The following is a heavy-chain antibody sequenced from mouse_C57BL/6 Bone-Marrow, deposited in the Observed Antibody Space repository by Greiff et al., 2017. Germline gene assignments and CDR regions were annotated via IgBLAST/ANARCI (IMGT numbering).Heavy chain of an antibody. CDR1: GFTFSSYA. V-gene: IGHV5-4*03. D-gene: IGHD2-5*01. J-gene: IGHJ2*01. Sequence: EVKLMESGGGLVKPGGSLKLSCAASGFTFSSYAMSWVRQTPEKWLEWVATISDGGSYTYYPDNVKGRFTIPRDNAKNNLYLQMSHLKSEDTAMYNCERGRLDYSNIPCYFDYWGQGTNLTVSS. CDR3: ERGRLDYSNIPCYFDY. CDR2: ISDGGSYT.